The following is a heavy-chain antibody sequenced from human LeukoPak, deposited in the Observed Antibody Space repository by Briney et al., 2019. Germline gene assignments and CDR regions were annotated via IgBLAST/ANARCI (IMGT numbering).Heavy chain of an antibody. CDR3: ARGNSYGAPFGY. CDR1: GFTVSSNY. V-gene: IGHV3-53*01. J-gene: IGHJ4*02. CDR2: IYSGGST. D-gene: IGHD5-18*01. Sequence: GGSLRLSCAASGFTVSSNYMSRVRQAPGKGLEWVSVIYSGGSTYYADSVKGRFTISRDNSKNTLYLQMNSLRAEDTAVYYCARGNSYGAPFGYWGQGTLVTVSS.